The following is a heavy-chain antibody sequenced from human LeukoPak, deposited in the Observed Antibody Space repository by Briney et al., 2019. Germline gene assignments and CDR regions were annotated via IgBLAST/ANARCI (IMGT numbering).Heavy chain of an antibody. CDR2: IYHDGST. CDR1: GGSISSNNW. V-gene: IGHV4-4*02. D-gene: IGHD5-18*01. J-gene: IGHJ4*02. CDR3: ARDRGGYTYSHDY. Sequence: SETLSLTCAVSGGSISSNNWWIWVRPSPEKGLEWIGEIYHDGSTNYNPSLKSRVTISMDKSKNQLSLKLDFVTAADTAVYYCARDRGGYTYSHDYWGQGTLVTVSP.